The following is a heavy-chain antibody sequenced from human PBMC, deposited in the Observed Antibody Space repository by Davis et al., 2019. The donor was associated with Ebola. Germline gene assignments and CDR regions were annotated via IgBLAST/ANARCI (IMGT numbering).Heavy chain of an antibody. D-gene: IGHD2-2*01. CDR3: ARDGTAAAIYGMDV. CDR2: IYSGGST. Sequence: PGGSLRLSCAASGFTVSNNFMSWVRQAPGTGLEWVSVIYSGGSTYYADSVKGRFTISRDNSKNTLYLQMNSLRAEDTAVYYCARDGTAAAIYGMDVWGQGTTVTVSS. CDR1: GFTVSNNF. V-gene: IGHV3-66*02. J-gene: IGHJ6*02.